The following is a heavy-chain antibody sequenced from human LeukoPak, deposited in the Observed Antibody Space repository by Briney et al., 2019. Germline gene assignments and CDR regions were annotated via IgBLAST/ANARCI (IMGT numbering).Heavy chain of an antibody. Sequence: GGSLRLSCAASGFTFDDYAMHWFRKAPGKALEWVSGIIWNSGSIGYADSVKGRFTISRDNAKNSLYLQMNSLRAEDTALYYCAKDISVGATPYYFDYWGQGTLVTVSS. CDR2: IIWNSGSI. V-gene: IGHV3-9*01. J-gene: IGHJ4*02. D-gene: IGHD1-26*01. CDR1: GFTFDDYA. CDR3: AKDISVGATPYYFDY.